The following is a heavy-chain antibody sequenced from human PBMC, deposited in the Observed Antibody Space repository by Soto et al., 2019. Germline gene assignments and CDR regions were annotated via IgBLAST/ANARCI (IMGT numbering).Heavy chain of an antibody. CDR2: ISAYNGNT. CDR1: GYTFTSYG. J-gene: IGHJ4*02. V-gene: IGHV1-18*01. CDR3: ARASPYYDFWSGYYIDY. Sequence: ASVKVSCKASGYTFTSYGISWVRQAPGQGLEWMGWISAYNGNTNYAQKLQGRVTMTTDTSTSTAYMELRSLRSDDTAVYYCARASPYYDFWSGYYIDYWGQGTLVTVSS. D-gene: IGHD3-3*01.